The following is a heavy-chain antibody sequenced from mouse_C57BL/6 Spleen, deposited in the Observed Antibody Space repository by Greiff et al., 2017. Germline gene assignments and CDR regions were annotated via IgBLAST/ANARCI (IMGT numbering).Heavy chain of an antibody. D-gene: IGHD2-3*01. Sequence: VKDRFTISRDDSESMLYLQMNNLKTEDTAMYYCVRQDDAHRREAMDDWGQGTSVTVSS. CDR3: VRQDDAHRREAMDD. J-gene: IGHJ4*01. V-gene: IGHV10-1*01.